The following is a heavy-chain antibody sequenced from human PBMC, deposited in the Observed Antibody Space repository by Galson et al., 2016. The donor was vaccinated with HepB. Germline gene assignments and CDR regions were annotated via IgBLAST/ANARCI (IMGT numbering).Heavy chain of an antibody. CDR3: ARDDSGGWYGFHYGMDV. D-gene: IGHD6-19*01. CDR1: GASISGYS. V-gene: IGHV4-59*01. Sequence: SETLSLTCTVSGASISGYSLSWIRQPPGKGLEWIGYIYYSGRTNYNPSLKTRVTISVDTSKNQFSLKLSSVTAADTAVYYCARDDSGGWYGFHYGMDVWGQGTTVTVSS. J-gene: IGHJ6*02. CDR2: IYYSGRT.